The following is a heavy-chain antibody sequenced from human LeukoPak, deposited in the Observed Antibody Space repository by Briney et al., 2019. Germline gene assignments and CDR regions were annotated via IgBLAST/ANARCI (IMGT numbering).Heavy chain of an antibody. Sequence: GGSLRLSCAASGFTLSSYAMSWVRQAPGKGLEWVSAISDSGNTYHADSVKGRFTISRDSSKNTLYLQMNSLRAEDTAVYYCAKDDYYDTSGYRDWGQGTLVTVSS. CDR1: GFTLSSYA. V-gene: IGHV3-23*01. D-gene: IGHD3-22*01. CDR2: ISDSGNT. J-gene: IGHJ4*02. CDR3: AKDDYYDTSGYRD.